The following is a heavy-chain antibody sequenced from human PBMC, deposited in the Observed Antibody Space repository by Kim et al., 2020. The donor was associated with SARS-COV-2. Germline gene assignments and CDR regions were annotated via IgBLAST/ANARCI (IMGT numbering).Heavy chain of an antibody. CDR1: GFTFSSYG. Sequence: GGSLRLSCAASGFTFSSYGMHWVRQAPGKGLEWVAVISYDGSNKYYADSVKGRFTISRDNSKNTLYLQMNSLRAEDTAVYYCAKDRSAYGSFDYWGQGTLVTVSS. V-gene: IGHV3-30*18. CDR2: ISYDGSNK. CDR3: AKDRSAYGSFDY. D-gene: IGHD4-17*01. J-gene: IGHJ4*02.